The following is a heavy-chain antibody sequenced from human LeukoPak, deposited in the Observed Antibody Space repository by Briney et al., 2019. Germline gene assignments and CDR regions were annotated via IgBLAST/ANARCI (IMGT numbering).Heavy chain of an antibody. Sequence: SETLSLTCSVSGDSITYFYWSWIRQAAGKGLEWIGRVSSSGSTDYNASLKSRVTMSVDTSKNQLSLKMISVTAADTAVYYCARNLWFGESSDAFDMWGQGTMVTVSS. CDR3: ARNLWFGESSDAFDM. D-gene: IGHD3-10*01. J-gene: IGHJ3*02. CDR2: VSSSGST. CDR1: GDSITYFY. V-gene: IGHV4-4*07.